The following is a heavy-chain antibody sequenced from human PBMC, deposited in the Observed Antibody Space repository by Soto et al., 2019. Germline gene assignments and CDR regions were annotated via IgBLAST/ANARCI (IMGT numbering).Heavy chain of an antibody. CDR2: ISWNGDDR. V-gene: IGHV3-9*01. CDR3: AKDFGSGWYYFDY. CDR1: GFSFGGNA. Sequence: SLRLSCAASGFSFGGNAMHWVRQAPGKGLEWVAGISWNGDDRVYADSVKGRFTISRDNAKNSLYLQMNSLRPEDTALYYCAKDFGSGWYYFDYWGQGTLVTVSS. J-gene: IGHJ4*02. D-gene: IGHD6-19*01.